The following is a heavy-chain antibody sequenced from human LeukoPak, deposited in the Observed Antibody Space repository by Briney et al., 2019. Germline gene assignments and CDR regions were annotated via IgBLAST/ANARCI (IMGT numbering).Heavy chain of an antibody. D-gene: IGHD3-3*01. CDR3: ANSDFWSGYYHLH. Sequence: PGGSLRLSCAASGFTFSSYAMSWVRQAPGKGLEWVSAISGSGDSTYYADSVKGRFTISRDNSKNSLCLQMNSLRAEDTAVYYCANSDFWSGYYHLHWGQGTLVTVSS. V-gene: IGHV3-23*01. J-gene: IGHJ4*02. CDR1: GFTFSSYA. CDR2: ISGSGDST.